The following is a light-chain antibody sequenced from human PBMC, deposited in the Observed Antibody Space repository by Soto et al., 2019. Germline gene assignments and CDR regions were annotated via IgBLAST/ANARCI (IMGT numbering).Light chain of an antibody. Sequence: EIVLTHSPATLSLYPWERATLSCRASQSVGSSQIAWYQHKPVQAPRLLIYAASSRATGIPDRFSGSGSGTDFTLTITRLEPEDFAVFYCHHYGASPRVTFGQGTRLEIK. J-gene: IGKJ5*01. CDR2: AAS. CDR3: HHYGASPRVT. V-gene: IGKV3-20*01. CDR1: QSVGSSQ.